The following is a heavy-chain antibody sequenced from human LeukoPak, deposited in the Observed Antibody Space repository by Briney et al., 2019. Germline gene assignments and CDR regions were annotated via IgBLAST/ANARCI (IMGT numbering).Heavy chain of an antibody. D-gene: IGHD3-3*01. J-gene: IGHJ4*02. CDR1: GGSFSGYY. Sequence: SETLSLTCAVYGGSFSGYYWSWIRQPPGKGPEWIGEINHSGSTNYNPSLKSRVTISVDTSKNQFSLKLSSVTAADTAVYYCARAGLVYYDFWSGPKRSYYFDYWGQGTLVTVSS. V-gene: IGHV4-34*01. CDR2: INHSGST. CDR3: ARAGLVYYDFWSGPKRSYYFDY.